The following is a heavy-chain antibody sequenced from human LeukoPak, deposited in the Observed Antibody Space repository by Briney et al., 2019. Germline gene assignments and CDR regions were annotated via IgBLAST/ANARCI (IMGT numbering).Heavy chain of an antibody. CDR3: AKTARLPDP. CDR1: GDSITSSY. V-gene: IGHV4-59*08. J-gene: IGHJ5*02. D-gene: IGHD5-18*01. CDR2: IYYMGDT. Sequence: SETLSLTCTVSGDSITSSYWSWIRQPPGKGLEYIGYIYYMGDTNYNPSLKSRVTMSIDMSKDQFSLKLSYVTAADTAVYFCAKTARLPDPWGQGILVTVSS.